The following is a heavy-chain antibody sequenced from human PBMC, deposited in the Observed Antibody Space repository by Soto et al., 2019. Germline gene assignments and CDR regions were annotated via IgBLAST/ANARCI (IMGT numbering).Heavy chain of an antibody. J-gene: IGHJ6*03. CDR3: AASDLGYYYMDV. CDR1: GDRVSSNSAA. V-gene: IGHV6-1*01. CDR2: TYYRSKWYN. Sequence: LPAVSLTYALSGDRVSSNSAAWNCIRQSPSRGLEWLGRTYYRSKWYNDYAVSVKSRITINPDTSKNQFSLQLNSVTPEDTAVYYCAASDLGYYYMDVWGKGTTVTVSS.